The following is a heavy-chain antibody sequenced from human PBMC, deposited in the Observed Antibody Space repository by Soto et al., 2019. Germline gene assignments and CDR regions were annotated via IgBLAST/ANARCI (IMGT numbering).Heavy chain of an antibody. Sequence: EVQLVESGGGLVQPGGSLRLACAASGFTFSRHWMHWVRQAPGKGLVWVSRIDSYGSSTHYADSVKGRFTISRDNAKXXXXXXXXXXXXXXXXXXXXXXXXXXXXXXGPYFYGIDVWGQGTTVTVSS. CDR2: IDSYGSST. J-gene: IGHJ6*02. V-gene: IGHV3-74*01. D-gene: IGHD3-16*01. CDR1: GFTFSRHW. CDR3: XXXXXXXXXXGPYFYGIDV.